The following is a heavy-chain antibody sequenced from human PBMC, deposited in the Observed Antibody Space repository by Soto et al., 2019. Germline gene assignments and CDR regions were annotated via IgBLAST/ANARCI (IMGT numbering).Heavy chain of an antibody. CDR3: AKGPQTGYYDSGTFYSSVP. V-gene: IGHV4-34*01. J-gene: IGHJ5*02. CDR1: GGSFHGYY. Sequence: AETLSLTCAVYGGSFHGYYCIFIRQPPFKGLEWIGEINHSGSVTFNPTFKSRVSILLDTSKNQMSLQLSSVSAADTAIYYCAKGPQTGYYDSGTFYSSVPWGQGTLVTVSS. D-gene: IGHD3-10*01. CDR2: INHSGSV.